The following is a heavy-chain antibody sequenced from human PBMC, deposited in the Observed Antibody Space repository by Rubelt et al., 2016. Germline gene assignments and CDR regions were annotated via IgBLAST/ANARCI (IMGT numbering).Heavy chain of an antibody. CDR1: GFTFGDYS. J-gene: IGHJ4*02. CDR2: IKSRAYGGTT. V-gene: IGHV3-49*04. Sequence: EVQLVESGGGLVQPGRSLRLSCTASGFTFGDYSMSWVRQAPGKGLEWVSFIKSRAYGGTTEFAPSVKGRFNISRDDSKRIVSLQMNSLKPEDTAVYYCTVGTTTFRYWGQGTLVTVSS. D-gene: IGHD1-26*01. CDR3: TVGTTTFRY.